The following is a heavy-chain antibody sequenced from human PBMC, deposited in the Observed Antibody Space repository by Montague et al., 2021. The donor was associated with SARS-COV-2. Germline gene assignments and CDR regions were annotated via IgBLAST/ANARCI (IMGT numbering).Heavy chain of an antibody. D-gene: IGHD6-13*01. V-gene: IGHV4-39*07. J-gene: IGHJ6*02. CDR3: ARVGRQQMVRLSGMDD. CDR1: GGSISSSSYY. Sequence: SETLSLTCTVSGGSISSSSYYWGWIRQPPGKGLVWIGSIYYSGSTYYNPSLKSRVTISVDTSKNQFSLKLTSVTAADTAVYYCARVGRQQMVRLSGMDDWGQGTPVTVSS. CDR2: IYYSGST.